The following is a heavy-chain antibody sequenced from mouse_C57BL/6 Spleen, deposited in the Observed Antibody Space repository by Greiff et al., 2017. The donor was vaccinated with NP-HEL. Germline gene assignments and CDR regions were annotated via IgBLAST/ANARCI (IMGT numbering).Heavy chain of an antibody. CDR2: ISSGGSYT. J-gene: IGHJ2*01. Sequence: DVQLVEPGGDLVKPGGSLKLPCAALGFTFSSYGMSWVRQTPDKRLEWVATISSGGSYTYYPDSVKGRFTISRDNAKNTLYLQMSSLKSEDTAMYYCARDGSSSYFDYWGQGTTLTVSS. D-gene: IGHD1-1*01. CDR3: ARDGSSSYFDY. V-gene: IGHV5-6*01. CDR1: GFTFSSYG.